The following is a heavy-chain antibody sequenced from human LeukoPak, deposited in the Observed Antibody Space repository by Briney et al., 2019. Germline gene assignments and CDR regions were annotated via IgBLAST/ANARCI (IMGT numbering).Heavy chain of an antibody. J-gene: IGHJ5*02. CDR3: ARDSHPAYCSSTSCYVSGDGWFDP. V-gene: IGHV1-3*01. D-gene: IGHD2-2*01. Sequence: ASVKVSCMASGYTFTSYAMHWVRQAPGQRLEWMGWINAGNGNTKYSQKFQGRVTITRDTSASTAYMELSSLRSEDTAVYYCARDSHPAYCSSTSCYVSGDGWFDPWGQGTLVTVSS. CDR1: GYTFTSYA. CDR2: INAGNGNT.